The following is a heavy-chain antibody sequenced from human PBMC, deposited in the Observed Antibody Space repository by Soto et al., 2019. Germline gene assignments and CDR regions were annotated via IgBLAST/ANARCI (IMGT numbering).Heavy chain of an antibody. CDR3: AKVRHSSGYSCFDY. CDR1: GFTFSSYW. Sequence: QPGGSLRLSCAASGFTFSSYWMSWVRQAPGKGLEWVANIKQDGSEKYYVDSVKGRFTISRDNSKNTLYLQMNSLRAEDTAVYYCAKVRHSSGYSCFDYWGQGTLVTVSS. J-gene: IGHJ4*02. D-gene: IGHD3-22*01. V-gene: IGHV3-7*03. CDR2: IKQDGSEK.